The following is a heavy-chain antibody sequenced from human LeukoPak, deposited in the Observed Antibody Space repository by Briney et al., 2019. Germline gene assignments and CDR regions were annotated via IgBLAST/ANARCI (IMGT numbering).Heavy chain of an antibody. D-gene: IGHD3/OR15-3a*01. CDR2: INHSGST. V-gene: IGHV4-34*01. CDR1: GGSFSGYY. CDR3: ARGGGTGRPPYYFDY. Sequence: SETLSLTCAVYGGSFSGYYWSWIRQPPGKGLEWIGEINHSGSTNYNPSLKSRVTISVDTSKHQFSLKLSSVTAADTAVYYCARGGGTGRPPYYFDYWGQGTLVTVSS. J-gene: IGHJ4*02.